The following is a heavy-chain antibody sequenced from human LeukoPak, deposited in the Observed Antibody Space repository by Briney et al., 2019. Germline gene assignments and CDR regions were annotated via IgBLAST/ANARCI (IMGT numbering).Heavy chain of an antibody. Sequence: GSLRLSFAASGFTFSSYAMDWVRPAPGKGLEVVSAISSNGGSTYYANSVKGRFTISRDNSKNTLYLQMGSLRAGDLAVYCCARSFGSYFSYMDVWGKGTTVTVSS. CDR1: GFTFSSYA. V-gene: IGHV3-64*01. CDR3: ARSFGSYFSYMDV. J-gene: IGHJ6*03. D-gene: IGHD1-26*01. CDR2: ISSNGGST.